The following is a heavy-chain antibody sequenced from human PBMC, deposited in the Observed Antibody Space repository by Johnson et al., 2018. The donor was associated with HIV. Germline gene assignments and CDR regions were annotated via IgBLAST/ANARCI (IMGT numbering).Heavy chain of an antibody. CDR1: GFTFSSYA. V-gene: IGHV3-23*04. J-gene: IGHJ3*02. CDR3: AIVPAAPKIDAFDI. Sequence: VQLVESGGGLVQPGGSLRLSCAASGFTFSSYAMSWVRQAPGKGLEWVSAISCSGGSTYSADSVTGRFTISRDHSKNTLYLQMNSLRAEDTAVYSCAIVPAAPKIDAFDIWGQGTMVTVSS. D-gene: IGHD2-2*01. CDR2: ISCSGGST.